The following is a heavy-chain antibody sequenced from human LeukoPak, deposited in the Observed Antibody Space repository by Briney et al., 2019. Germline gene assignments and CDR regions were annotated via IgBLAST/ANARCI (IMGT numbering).Heavy chain of an antibody. J-gene: IGHJ3*02. CDR3: ARRPRGVQKGAFDI. D-gene: IGHD2-8*01. CDR1: GGSISSSSYY. CDR2: IYYSGST. V-gene: IGHV4-39*01. Sequence: PSETLSLTCTVSGGSISSSSYYWGWIRQPPGKGLEWIGSIYYSGSTYYNPSLKSRVTISVDTSKNQFSLKLSSVTAADTAVYYCARRPRGVQKGAFDIWGQGTMVTVSS.